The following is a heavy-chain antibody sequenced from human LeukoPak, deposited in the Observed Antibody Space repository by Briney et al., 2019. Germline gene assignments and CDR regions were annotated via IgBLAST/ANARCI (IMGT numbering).Heavy chain of an antibody. CDR2: ISYGGNNK. Sequence: PGGSLRLSCAASGFTFSSYGMHWVRQAPGKGLEWVAVISYGGNNKYYADSVKGRFTISRDNSKNTLYLQMNSLRPEDTAVYYCAKDLDIGAAGYYFDYWGQGTLVTVSS. V-gene: IGHV3-30*18. CDR3: AKDLDIGAAGYYFDY. D-gene: IGHD6-13*01. J-gene: IGHJ4*02. CDR1: GFTFSSYG.